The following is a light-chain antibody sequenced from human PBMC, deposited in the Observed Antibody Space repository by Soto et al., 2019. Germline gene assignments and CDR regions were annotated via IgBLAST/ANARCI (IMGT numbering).Light chain of an antibody. V-gene: IGLV1-44*01. CDR1: SSNIGSQT. Sequence: QSVLTQPPSASGTPGQRVSFFCSGSSSNIGSQTVNWYQQVPGTAPRLLISNNSQRPPGVPDRFSGSKSGTSASLAISGLPAEDESSYYCATWDGSRSSWVFGGGTKLTVL. J-gene: IGLJ3*02. CDR3: ATWDGSRSSWV. CDR2: NNS.